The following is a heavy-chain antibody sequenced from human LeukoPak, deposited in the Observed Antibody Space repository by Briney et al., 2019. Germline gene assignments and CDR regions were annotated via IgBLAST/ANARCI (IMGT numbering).Heavy chain of an antibody. J-gene: IGHJ5*02. Sequence: GASVKVSCKASGYTFTSYGISWVRQAPGQGLEWMGRINPYNGGTTYAQSFQGRVTLTRDTSITTIYLELTGLRSDDTAVYYCASLQGGNSDWLDPWGQGTLVTVSS. CDR1: GYTFTSYG. CDR3: ASLQGGNSDWLDP. CDR2: INPYNGGT. D-gene: IGHD4-23*01. V-gene: IGHV1-2*06.